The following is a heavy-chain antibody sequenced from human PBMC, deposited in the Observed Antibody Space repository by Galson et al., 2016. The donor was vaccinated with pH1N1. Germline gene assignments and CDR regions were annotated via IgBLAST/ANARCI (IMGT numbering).Heavy chain of an antibody. CDR3: VKYDSSGYYYGRLAN. Sequence: SLRLSCAASGFTVSPNDMSWFRQAPGKGLEWVSGISASGASTHFADSVKGRFTISRDNSKNALYLEMNSLTGEDTAFYYCVKYDSSGYYYGRLANWGQGTLVTVSS. CDR2: ISASGAST. D-gene: IGHD3-22*01. J-gene: IGHJ4*02. V-gene: IGHV3-23*01. CDR1: GFTVSPND.